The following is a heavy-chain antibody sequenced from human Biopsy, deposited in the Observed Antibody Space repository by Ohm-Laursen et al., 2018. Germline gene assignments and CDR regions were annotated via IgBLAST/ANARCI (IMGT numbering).Heavy chain of an antibody. V-gene: IGHV4-4*09. J-gene: IGHJ6*02. Sequence: SDTLSLTCTVSGVSITAYYWRWIRQPPGKGLECIGNIHHSGSTNYNPSLKSRLTISVDTSKNQFSLKLSSVTAADTAVYYCARMDCSGGSCHYYSYGMDVWGQGTTVTVSS. D-gene: IGHD2-15*01. CDR2: IHHSGST. CDR3: ARMDCSGGSCHYYSYGMDV. CDR1: GVSITAYY.